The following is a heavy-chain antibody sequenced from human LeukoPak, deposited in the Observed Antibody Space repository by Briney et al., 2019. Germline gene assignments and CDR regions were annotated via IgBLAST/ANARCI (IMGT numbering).Heavy chain of an antibody. CDR3: AKDMQTVAGLSNYYYYAMAV. D-gene: IGHD6-13*01. CDR2: INADGGGT. Sequence: PGGSLRLSCAASGFTFDDYAMHWVRQVPGKGPQWVSFINADGGGTYYADSVKGRFTISRDNSKNSLFLQMSSLRSEDSALYYCAKDMQTVAGLSNYYYYAMAVWGQGTTVTVSS. CDR1: GFTFDDYA. V-gene: IGHV3-43*02. J-gene: IGHJ6*02.